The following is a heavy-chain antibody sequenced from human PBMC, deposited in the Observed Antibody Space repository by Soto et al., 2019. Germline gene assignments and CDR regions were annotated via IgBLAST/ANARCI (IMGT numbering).Heavy chain of an antibody. Sequence: SETLSLTCTVSGGSISSGYYYWSWVRQPPGKGLEWIGYIDYSGSTYYNPSLRSRLTISVDTSKNQFSLKLSSVTAADTAVYYCARGGRTIFGRYFDYWGQGTLVTVSS. CDR1: GGSISSGYYY. D-gene: IGHD3-3*01. CDR3: ARGGRTIFGRYFDY. V-gene: IGHV4-30-4*01. J-gene: IGHJ4*02. CDR2: IDYSGST.